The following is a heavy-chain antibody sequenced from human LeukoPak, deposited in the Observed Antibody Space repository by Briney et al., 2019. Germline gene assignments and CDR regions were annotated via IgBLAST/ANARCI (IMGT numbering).Heavy chain of an antibody. CDR3: ARVSSSGWSSSFDY. D-gene: IGHD6-19*01. Sequence: GGSLRLSCAASGFTFDDYGMSWVRQVPGKGLEWVSGINWNGGNTGYADSVKGRFTISRDNAKNSLYLQMNSLRAGDTALYYCARVSSSGWSSSFDYWGQGTLVSVSS. J-gene: IGHJ4*02. CDR1: GFTFDDYG. CDR2: INWNGGNT. V-gene: IGHV3-20*04.